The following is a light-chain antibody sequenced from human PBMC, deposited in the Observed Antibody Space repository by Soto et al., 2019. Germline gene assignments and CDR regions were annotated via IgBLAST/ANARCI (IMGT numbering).Light chain of an antibody. CDR2: DAS. V-gene: IGKV1-5*01. CDR1: QSITRS. J-gene: IGKJ4*01. Sequence: DIQMTQSPSTLSASVGDRVTITCRASQSITRSLAWYQQKLGKAPKLLIYDASSLQIGVPSRFSGSRSGTDFTLIVSSLQPDDFATYYCQQYNNYPLTFGGGTKVDIK. CDR3: QQYNNYPLT.